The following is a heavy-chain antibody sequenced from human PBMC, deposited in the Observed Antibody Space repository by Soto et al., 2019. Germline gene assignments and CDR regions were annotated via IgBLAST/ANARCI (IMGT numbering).Heavy chain of an antibody. V-gene: IGHV4-34*01. CDR2: INHSGST. CDR1: GASFSHYN. D-gene: IGHD4-17*01. J-gene: IGHJ4*02. Sequence: SETLSLTCAVYGASFSHYNWTWIRQPPGKGLEWIGEINHSGSTNYNPYLKSRVTISVDTSKNQFSLRLSSVTAADTAVYYCSRVTTVVTPSFYFWGQGTMVTVSS. CDR3: SRVTTVVTPSFYF.